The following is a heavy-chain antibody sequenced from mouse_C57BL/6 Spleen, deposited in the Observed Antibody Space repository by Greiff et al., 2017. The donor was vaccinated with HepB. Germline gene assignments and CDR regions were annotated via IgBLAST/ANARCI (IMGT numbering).Heavy chain of an antibody. CDR1: GYTFTDYY. CDR3: ACYYGSSYAWFAY. CDR2: INPNNGGT. J-gene: IGHJ3*01. D-gene: IGHD1-1*01. V-gene: IGHV1-26*01. Sequence: EVQLQQSGPELVKPGASVKISCKASGYTFTDYYMNWVKQSHGKSLEWIGDINPNNGGTSYNQKFKGKATLTVDKSSSTAYMELRSLTSEDSAVYYCACYYGSSYAWFAYWGLGTLVTVSA.